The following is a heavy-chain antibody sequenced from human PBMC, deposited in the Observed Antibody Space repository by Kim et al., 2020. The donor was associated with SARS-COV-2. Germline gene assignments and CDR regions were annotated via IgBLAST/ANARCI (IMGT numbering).Heavy chain of an antibody. Sequence: KGRFTITRDNSKSTLYLQMNSLRAEDTAVYYCARDPLGQLAPYYYYAMDVWGQGTTVTVSS. J-gene: IGHJ6*02. D-gene: IGHD6-6*01. CDR3: ARDPLGQLAPYYYYAMDV. V-gene: IGHV3-30*01.